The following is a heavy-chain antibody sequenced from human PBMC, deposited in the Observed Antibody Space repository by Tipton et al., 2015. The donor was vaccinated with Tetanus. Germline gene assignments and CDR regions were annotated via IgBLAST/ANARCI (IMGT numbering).Heavy chain of an antibody. V-gene: IGHV4-4*07. CDR1: GGSISSYY. CDR3: AGDRGFFPPYFDY. J-gene: IGHJ4*02. Sequence: LRLSCTVSGGSISSYYWSWIRQPAGKGLERIGRIYTSGSTNYNPSLKSRVTMSVDTSKNQFSLKLSSVTAADTAVYYCAGDRGFFPPYFDYWGQGTLITVSS. D-gene: IGHD3-10*01. CDR2: IYTSGST.